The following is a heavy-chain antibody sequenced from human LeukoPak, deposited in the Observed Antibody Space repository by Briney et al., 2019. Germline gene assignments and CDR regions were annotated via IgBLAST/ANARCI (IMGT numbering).Heavy chain of an antibody. CDR3: AREGPVGARTFDY. V-gene: IGHV4-31*03. Sequence: SETLSLTCTVSGGSISSGGYYWSWIRQHPGKGLEWIGCIYYSGSTYYNPSLKSRVTISVDTSKNQFSLKLSSVTAADTAVYYCAREGPVGARTFDYWGQGTLVTVSS. CDR2: IYYSGST. J-gene: IGHJ4*02. D-gene: IGHD1-26*01. CDR1: GGSISSGGYY.